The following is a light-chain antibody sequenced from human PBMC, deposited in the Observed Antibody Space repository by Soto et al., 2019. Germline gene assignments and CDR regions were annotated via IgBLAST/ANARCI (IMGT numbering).Light chain of an antibody. CDR1: QTVPSR. J-gene: IGKJ5*01. CDR3: QQYKSWPLIT. CDR2: GAS. Sequence: EIVRTQSPATLAVSPGEGCTLACRSSQTVPSRIAWYQQKPGQAPSLLIYGASTRATGVPDRFSGTGSGTGFTLTISSLKSEDYAVYYCQQYKSWPLITFGQGTRLEIK. V-gene: IGKV3-15*01.